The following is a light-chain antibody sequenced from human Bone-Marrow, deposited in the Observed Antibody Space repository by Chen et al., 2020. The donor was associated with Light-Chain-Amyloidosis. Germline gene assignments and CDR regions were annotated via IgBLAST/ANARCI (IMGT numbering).Light chain of an antibody. CDR1: SSDVGGDNH. CDR2: EVT. V-gene: IGLV2-14*01. Sequence: QSALTQPASVSGSPGQSITISCTGTSSDVGGDNHVSWYQQHPDKAPKLMIYEVTNRASWVPDRVSGSKSDNTASMTISGLQTEDEADYFCSSYTSTNTLVFGSGTRVTVL. CDR3: SSYTSTNTLV. J-gene: IGLJ1*01.